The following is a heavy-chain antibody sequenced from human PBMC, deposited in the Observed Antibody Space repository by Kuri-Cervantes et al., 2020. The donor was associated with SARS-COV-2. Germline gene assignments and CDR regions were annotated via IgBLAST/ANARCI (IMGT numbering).Heavy chain of an antibody. CDR3: AREGIRTIAAAGTGSDP. V-gene: IGHV3-30*04. Sequence: GESLKISCAASGFTFSSYAMHWVRQAPGKGLEWVAVISYDGSNKYYADSVKGRFTISRDNSKNTLYLQMNSLRAEDTAVYYCAREGIRTIAAAGTGSDPWGQGTLVTVSS. J-gene: IGHJ5*02. CDR1: GFTFSSYA. CDR2: ISYDGSNK. D-gene: IGHD6-13*01.